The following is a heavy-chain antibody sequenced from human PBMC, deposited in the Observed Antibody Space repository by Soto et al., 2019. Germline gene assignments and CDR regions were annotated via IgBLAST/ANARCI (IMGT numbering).Heavy chain of an antibody. CDR3: ARGQEGVVATH. Sequence: QVQLQQWGAGLLKPSETLSLNCAVNGGSLSGYYWSWIRQPPGKGLEWIGEIKDGGRTNYSPSLKSRADISSDTSNEQFSLRLYSVTAAATGVYYCARGQEGVVATHWDQGTLVTVSS. J-gene: IGHJ4*02. D-gene: IGHD5-12*01. CDR2: IKDGGRT. V-gene: IGHV4-34*01. CDR1: GGSLSGYY.